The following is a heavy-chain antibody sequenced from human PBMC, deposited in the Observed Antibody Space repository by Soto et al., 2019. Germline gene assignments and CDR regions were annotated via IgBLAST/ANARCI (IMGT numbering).Heavy chain of an antibody. D-gene: IGHD2-2*01. J-gene: IGHJ6*02. CDR3: AREGYCISTSCYEVYYYYGMDV. Sequence: ASVKVSCKASGYTFTSYGISWVRQAPGQGLEWMGWISAYNGNTNYAQKLQGRVTMTTDTSTSTAYMELRSLRSDDTAVYYCAREGYCISTSCYEVYYYYGMDVWGQGTTVTVSS. CDR2: ISAYNGNT. V-gene: IGHV1-18*01. CDR1: GYTFTSYG.